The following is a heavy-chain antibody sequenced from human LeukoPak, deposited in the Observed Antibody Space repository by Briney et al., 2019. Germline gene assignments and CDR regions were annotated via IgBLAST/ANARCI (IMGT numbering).Heavy chain of an antibody. D-gene: IGHD3-3*02. CDR3: ARTGSHFWGGYSINWFDP. J-gene: IGHJ5*02. CDR2: ISAYNGNT. Sequence: ASVKVSCKASGYTFTSYAMHWVRQAPGQRLEWMGWISAYNGNTNYAQKLQGRVTMTRDMSTSTVYMELSSLRSEDTAVYYCARTGSHFWGGYSINWFDPWGQGTLVTVSS. CDR1: GYTFTSYA. V-gene: IGHV1-3*01.